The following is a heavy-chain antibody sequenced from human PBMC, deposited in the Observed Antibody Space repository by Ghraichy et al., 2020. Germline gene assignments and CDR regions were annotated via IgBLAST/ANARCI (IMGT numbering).Heavy chain of an antibody. D-gene: IGHD3-22*01. CDR1: GFTFSSYT. Sequence: GGSLRLSCAASGFTFSSYTMTLIRQAPGKGLEWVSSISRDSIHIHYADSMEGRFTISRDNARSSLFLQMNSLRAEDTAVYYCAKAKDYYDSSGYYFQSWGQGTLVTVSS. CDR3: AKAKDYYDSSGYYFQS. J-gene: IGHJ4*02. CDR2: ISRDSIHI. V-gene: IGHV3-21*01.